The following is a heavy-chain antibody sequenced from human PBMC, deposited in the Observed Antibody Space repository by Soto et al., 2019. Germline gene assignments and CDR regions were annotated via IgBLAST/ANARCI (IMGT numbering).Heavy chain of an antibody. CDR1: GFTFSPYW. CDR2: INHDGSDT. D-gene: IGHD3-22*01. V-gene: IGHV3-74*01. CDR3: VREVSRDDKSHSRGWFDP. Sequence: EVQLVESGGGLVQPGGSLRLSCATSGFTFSPYWMHWVRQAPGMGLMWVSRINHDGSDTIYADSVRGRFIVSRDNAQNTVNLQMNSLTVEETAVYYWVREVSRDDKSHSRGWFDPWGHGARVTVSS. J-gene: IGHJ5*02.